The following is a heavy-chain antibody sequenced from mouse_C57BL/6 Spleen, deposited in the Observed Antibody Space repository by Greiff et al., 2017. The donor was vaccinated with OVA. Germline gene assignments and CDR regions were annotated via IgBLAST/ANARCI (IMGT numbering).Heavy chain of an antibody. D-gene: IGHD1-1*01. CDR3: ARDGLITTVGFFDY. V-gene: IGHV1-26*01. CDR2: INPNNGDT. CDR1: GYTFTDYY. Sequence: VQLQQSGPELVKPGASVKISCKASGYTFTDYYMNWVKQSHGKSLEWIGDINPNNGDTNYNGKFKGKATLTADKSSSTAYMQLSSLTSEDSAVYFCARDGLITTVGFFDYWGQGTTLTVSS. J-gene: IGHJ2*01.